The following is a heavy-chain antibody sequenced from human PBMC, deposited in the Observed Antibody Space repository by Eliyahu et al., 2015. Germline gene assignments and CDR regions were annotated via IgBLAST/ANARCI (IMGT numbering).Heavy chain of an antibody. J-gene: IGHJ4*02. CDR1: GFTFSNYA. CDR2: ISGSGGST. D-gene: IGHD3-9*01. Sequence: EVQLLESGGGLVQPGGSLRLSCAASGFTFSNYAMTWVRQAPGRGLEWVSSISGSGGSTYYANSVKGQFTVSRDNSKNTLSLLMSSLRAEDTAMYYCAKGPRPYYDVLDFWGQGTLVTVSS. V-gene: IGHV3-23*01. CDR3: AKGPRPYYDVLDF.